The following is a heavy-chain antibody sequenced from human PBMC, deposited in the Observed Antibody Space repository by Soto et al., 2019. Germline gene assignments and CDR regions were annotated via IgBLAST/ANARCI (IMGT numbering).Heavy chain of an antibody. Sequence: GGSLRLSCGASAFSFSHYAMHWVRQAPGKGLECVAVISYDGNIKRYADSAKGRFTISRDNSENTLYLQMNSLSPEDTAVYYCARAGYCSGGRCYSPYYYYYGMDVGGQGTTVTVS. CDR1: AFSFSHYA. CDR2: ISYDGNIK. CDR3: ARAGYCSGGRCYSPYYYYYGMDV. J-gene: IGHJ6*02. V-gene: IGHV3-30-3*01. D-gene: IGHD2-15*01.